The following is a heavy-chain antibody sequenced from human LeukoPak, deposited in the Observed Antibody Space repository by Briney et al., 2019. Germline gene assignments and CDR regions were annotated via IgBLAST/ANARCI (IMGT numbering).Heavy chain of an antibody. D-gene: IGHD1-26*01. J-gene: IGHJ4*02. V-gene: IGHV3-21*01. CDR3: ARDRGATGTGGVY. CDR1: RFTFSSYS. Sequence: PGGSLRLSCAAPRFTFSSYSMNWVRQAPGKGLEWVSSISSSSSYIYYADSVKGRFTISRDNAKNSLYLQMNSLRAEDTAVYYCARDRGATGTGGVYWGQGTLVTVSS. CDR2: ISSSSSYI.